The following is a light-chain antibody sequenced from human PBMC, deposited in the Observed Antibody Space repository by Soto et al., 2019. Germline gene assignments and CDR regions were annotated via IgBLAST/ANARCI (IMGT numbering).Light chain of an antibody. CDR2: AAS. CDR1: QSISNY. CDR3: QQSYSTPIT. V-gene: IGKV1-39*01. Sequence: DIQMTQSPSSLSSSVGDRVTITCRASQSISNYLNWYQQKPGKAPKVLIYAASTLQSGVPSRFSGSGSGTDFTLNISSLQPEDFATYYCQQSYSTPITFGQRTRLEIK. J-gene: IGKJ5*01.